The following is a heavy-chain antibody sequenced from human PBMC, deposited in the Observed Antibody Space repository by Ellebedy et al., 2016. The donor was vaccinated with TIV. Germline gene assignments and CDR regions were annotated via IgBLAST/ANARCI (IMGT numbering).Heavy chain of an antibody. CDR2: ITNTGATI. D-gene: IGHD6-19*01. CDR1: GFPFSDYS. V-gene: IGHV3-48*02. Sequence: GESLKISCAASGFPFSDYSMNWLRQAPGEGPEWVSYITNTGATIHYADSVKGRFTLSRDNTKNSIYLQMNSLRDDDTAVYYCGRGIEYSSGDWGQGTLVTVSS. J-gene: IGHJ4*02. CDR3: GRGIEYSSGD.